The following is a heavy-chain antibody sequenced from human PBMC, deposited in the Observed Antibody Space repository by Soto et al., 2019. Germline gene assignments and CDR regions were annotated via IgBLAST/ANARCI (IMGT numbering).Heavy chain of an antibody. J-gene: IGHJ6*02. CDR3: AKHTSGYYSGALDV. V-gene: IGHV3-23*01. CDR2: ITGSGGST. CDR1: GFTFSSYA. Sequence: RLSCAASGFTFSSYAMSWVGQAPGKGLEWVSGITGSGGSTYYADSVKGRFTISRDNPKNTLFLQMNSLRAEDTAVYYCAKHTSGYYSGALDVWGQGTTVTVSS. D-gene: IGHD3-22*01.